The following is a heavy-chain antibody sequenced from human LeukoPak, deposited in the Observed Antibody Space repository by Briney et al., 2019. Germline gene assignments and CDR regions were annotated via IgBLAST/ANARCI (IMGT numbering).Heavy chain of an antibody. D-gene: IGHD6-13*01. J-gene: IGHJ4*02. CDR3: ARRRVEQASPLDY. V-gene: IGHV5-51*01. CDR2: IYPGDSDT. Sequence: GESLKISCKGSGYRFTSYWIGWVRQMPGKGLEWMGIIYPGDSDTRYSPSFQGQVTISADKSISTAYLQWSSLKASDTAMYYCARRRVEQASPLDYWGQGTLVTVSS. CDR1: GYRFTSYW.